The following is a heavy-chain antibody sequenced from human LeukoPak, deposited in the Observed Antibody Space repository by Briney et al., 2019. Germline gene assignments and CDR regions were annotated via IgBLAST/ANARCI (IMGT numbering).Heavy chain of an antibody. V-gene: IGHV4-61*02. D-gene: IGHD3-22*01. Sequence: SETLSLTCTVSGGSISSGSYYWSWIRQPAGKGLEWIGRIYTSGSTKYNPSLKSRVTISVDTSKNQFSLKLSSVTAADTAVYYCARDTGVVVGHYFDYWGQGTLVTVSS. CDR1: GGSISSGSYY. CDR3: ARDTGVVVGHYFDY. CDR2: IYTSGST. J-gene: IGHJ4*02.